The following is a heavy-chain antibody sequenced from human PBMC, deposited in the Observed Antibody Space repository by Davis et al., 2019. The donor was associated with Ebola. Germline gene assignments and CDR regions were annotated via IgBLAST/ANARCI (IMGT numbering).Heavy chain of an antibody. CDR2: TYYRYKWYV. V-gene: IGHV6-1*01. Sequence: QTLSLTCAISGDSVSRTTAAWNCTRQSPSRGLVWLGRTYYRYKWYVDYAVSVKSRIPINPDTSKNQFSLQLSSVTPEDTAVYYCARDPAYDQGYDYWGQGILVTVSS. CDR1: GDSVSRTTAA. J-gene: IGHJ4*02. D-gene: IGHD3-22*01. CDR3: ARDPAYDQGYDY.